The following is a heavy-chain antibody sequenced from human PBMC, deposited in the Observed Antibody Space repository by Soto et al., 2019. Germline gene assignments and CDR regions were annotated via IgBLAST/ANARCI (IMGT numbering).Heavy chain of an antibody. CDR3: ARDDYGGNSGYGMDV. D-gene: IGHD4-17*01. V-gene: IGHV4-61*01. CDR1: GGSVSSGSYY. CDR2: IYYSGST. Sequence: SETLSLTCTVSGGSVSSGSYYWSWIRQPPGKGLEWIGYIYYSGSTNYNPSLKSRVTISVDTSKNQFSLKLSSVTAADTAVYYCARDDYGGNSGYGMDVWGQGTTVTAP. J-gene: IGHJ6*02.